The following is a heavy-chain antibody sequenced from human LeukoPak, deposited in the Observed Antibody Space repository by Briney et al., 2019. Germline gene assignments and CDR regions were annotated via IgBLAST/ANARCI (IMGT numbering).Heavy chain of an antibody. CDR3: AKRGVVIRVILVGFHKEAYYFDS. D-gene: IGHD3-22*01. CDR1: GITLSNYG. Sequence: TGGSLRLSCAVSGITLSNYGMSGVRQAPGKGLEWVAGISDSGGSTNYADSVKGRFTISRDNPKNTLYLQMNSLRAEDTAVYFCAKRGVVIRVILVGFHKEAYYFDSWGQGALVTVSS. J-gene: IGHJ4*02. CDR2: ISDSGGST. V-gene: IGHV3-23*01.